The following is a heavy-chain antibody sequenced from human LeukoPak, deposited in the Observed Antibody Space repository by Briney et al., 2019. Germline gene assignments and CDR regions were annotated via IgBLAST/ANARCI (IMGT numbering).Heavy chain of an antibody. D-gene: IGHD3-10*01. CDR2: ISYDGSNK. Sequence: GGSLRLSCAASGFTFSSYGMHWVRQAPGKGLEWVAVISYDGSNKYYADSVKGRFTISRDNSKNTLYLQMNSLRAEDTAVYYCAKESTMVRGKSFDYRGQGTLVTASS. J-gene: IGHJ4*02. V-gene: IGHV3-30*18. CDR1: GFTFSSYG. CDR3: AKESTMVRGKSFDY.